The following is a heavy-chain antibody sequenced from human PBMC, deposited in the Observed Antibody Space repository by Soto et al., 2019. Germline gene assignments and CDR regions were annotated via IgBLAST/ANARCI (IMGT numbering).Heavy chain of an antibody. CDR2: ISWNSGSI. CDR3: AKDAWGDYFDY. Sequence: SLRLSCAASGFTFDDYAMHWVRQAPGKGLEWVSGISWNSGSIGYADSVKGRFTISRDNAKNSLYLQMNSLRAEDTALYYCAKDAWGDYFDYWGQGTLVTVSS. J-gene: IGHJ4*02. CDR1: GFTFDDYA. V-gene: IGHV3-9*01. D-gene: IGHD3-16*01.